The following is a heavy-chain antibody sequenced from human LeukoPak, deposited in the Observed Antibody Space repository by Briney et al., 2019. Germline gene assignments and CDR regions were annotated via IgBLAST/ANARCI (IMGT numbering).Heavy chain of an antibody. CDR3: AKDRPGAILWFDI. CDR2: IYSGGST. V-gene: IGHV3-53*01. CDR1: GFTVSSNY. D-gene: IGHD3-10*01. J-gene: IGHJ3*02. Sequence: GGSLRLSCAASGFTVSSNYMSWVRQAPGKGLEWVSVIYSGGSTYYADSGKGRFTISRDNAKNSLYLQMNSLRAEDTAVYYCAKDRPGAILWFDIWGQGTMVTVSS.